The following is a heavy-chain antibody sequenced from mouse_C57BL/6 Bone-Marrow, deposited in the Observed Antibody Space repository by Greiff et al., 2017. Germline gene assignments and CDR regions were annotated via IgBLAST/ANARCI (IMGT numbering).Heavy chain of an antibody. J-gene: IGHJ3*01. CDR1: GFSFNTYA. CDR2: IRSKSNNYST. V-gene: IGHV10-1*01. Sequence: EVKLVESGGGLVQPKGSLKLSCAASGFSFNTYAMNWVRQAPGKGLEWVARIRSKSNNYSTYYADSVKDRFTISRDDSESMLYLQMNNLKTEDTAMYYCAPLPFAYWGQGTLVTGSA. CDR3: APLPFAY.